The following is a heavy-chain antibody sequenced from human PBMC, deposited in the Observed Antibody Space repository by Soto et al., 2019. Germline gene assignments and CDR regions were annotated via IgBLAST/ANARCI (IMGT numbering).Heavy chain of an antibody. V-gene: IGHV4-39*01. CDR2: MFYSGLT. Sequence: SETLSLTCSVSGYSVTSSDYYWAWIRQPPGKGLEWIGSMFYSGLTYYNPSLKSRVTLSVDTSKNQFSVRLNSVTAADTAVYYCAPLSVSLSGPYGVHVWGQGTTVTVSS. CDR1: GYSVTSSDYY. J-gene: IGHJ6*02. D-gene: IGHD2-15*01. CDR3: APLSVSLSGPYGVHV.